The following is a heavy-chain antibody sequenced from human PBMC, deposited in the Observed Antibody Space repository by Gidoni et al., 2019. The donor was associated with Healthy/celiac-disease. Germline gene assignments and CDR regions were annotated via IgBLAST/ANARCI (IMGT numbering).Heavy chain of an antibody. J-gene: IGHJ6*02. CDR3: AINSYGYLYYYYGMDV. V-gene: IGHV1-46*01. CDR1: GYTFTSYY. CDR2: INPSGGST. Sequence: QVQLVQSGAEVKKPGASVKVSCKASGYTFTSYYMHWVRQAPGQGLDWMGIINPSGGSTSYAQKFQGRVTMTRDTSTSTVYMELSSLRSEDTAVYYCAINSYGYLYYYYGMDVWGQGTTVTVSS. D-gene: IGHD5-18*01.